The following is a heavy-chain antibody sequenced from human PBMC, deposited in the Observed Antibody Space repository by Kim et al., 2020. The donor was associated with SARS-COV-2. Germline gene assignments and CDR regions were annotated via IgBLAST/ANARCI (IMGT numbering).Heavy chain of an antibody. J-gene: IGHJ4*02. CDR3: AKERDAKVGLYRPSDY. D-gene: IGHD2-8*01. V-gene: IGHV3-43*01. Sequence: DSVKGRFTISRENSKNSLYLQMNSLRSEDTAMYFCAKERDAKVGLYRPSDYWGQGTLVTVSS.